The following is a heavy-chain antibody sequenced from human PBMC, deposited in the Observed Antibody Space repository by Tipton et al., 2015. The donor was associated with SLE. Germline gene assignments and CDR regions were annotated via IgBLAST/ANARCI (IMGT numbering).Heavy chain of an antibody. CDR3: ARPSTSWSYDAFDI. CDR2: IYYSGNT. Sequence: TLSLTCTVSGGSISSYYWSWIRQPPGKGLEWIGSIYYSGNTHYNPSLKSRVTISVDTSKNQFSLQLNSVTATDTAVYYCARPSTSWSYDAFDIWGQGTMVTVSS. V-gene: IGHV4-59*08. D-gene: IGHD6-13*01. J-gene: IGHJ3*02. CDR1: GGSISSYY.